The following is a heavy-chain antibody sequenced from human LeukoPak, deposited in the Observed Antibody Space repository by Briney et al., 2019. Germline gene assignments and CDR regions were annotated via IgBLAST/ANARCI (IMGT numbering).Heavy chain of an antibody. D-gene: IGHD5-18*01. Sequence: PGGSLRLSCAASGFTFSSYGMHWVRQAPGKGLEWVAFIRYDGSNKYYADSVKGRFTISRDNSKSTLYLQMNSLRAEDTAVYYCAKDRWRERGYSYGPLDYWGQGTLVTVSS. CDR3: AKDRWRERGYSYGPLDY. CDR1: GFTFSSYG. J-gene: IGHJ4*02. V-gene: IGHV3-30*02. CDR2: IRYDGSNK.